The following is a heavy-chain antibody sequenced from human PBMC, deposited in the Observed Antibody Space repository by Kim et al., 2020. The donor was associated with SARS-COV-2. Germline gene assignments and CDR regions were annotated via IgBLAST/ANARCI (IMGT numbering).Heavy chain of an antibody. CDR1: GFTFSSYA. Sequence: GGSLRLSCSASGFTFSSYAMHWVRQAPGKGLEYVSAISSNGGSTYYADSVKGRFTISRDNSKNTLYLQMSSLRAEDTAVYYCVKLELELRRVWQKVMQVDYWGQGTLVTVSS. CDR3: VKLELELRRVWQKVMQVDY. J-gene: IGHJ4*02. D-gene: IGHD1-7*01. V-gene: IGHV3-64D*09. CDR2: ISSNGGST.